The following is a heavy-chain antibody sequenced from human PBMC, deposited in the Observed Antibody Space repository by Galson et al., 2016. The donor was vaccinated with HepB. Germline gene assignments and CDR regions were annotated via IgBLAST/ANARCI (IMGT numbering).Heavy chain of an antibody. V-gene: IGHV3-7*03. D-gene: IGHD2-15*01. CDR2: IKQDGSEK. J-gene: IGHJ4*02. CDR3: ATPDEGSGRIFDY. CDR1: GLMFSNHG. Sequence: SLRLSCAASGLMFSNHGMHWVRRSPGEGLEWVANIKQDGSEKYYVDSVKGRFTISRDNAKNSLYLQMNSLRAEDTAVYYCATPDEGSGRIFDYWGQGTLVTVSS.